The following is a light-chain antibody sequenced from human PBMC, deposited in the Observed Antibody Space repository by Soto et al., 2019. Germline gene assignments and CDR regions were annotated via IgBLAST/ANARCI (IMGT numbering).Light chain of an antibody. V-gene: IGKV3-11*01. J-gene: IGKJ1*01. CDR1: QSVRGY. CDR3: HQYGSSPST. Sequence: EIVLTQSPATLSLSPGERATLSCRASQSVRGYLAWYQQKLGQAPRLLISDAYNRAAGVPARFSGSGSGADFTLTISRLEPEDFAVYYCHQYGSSPSTFGQGTKVDIK. CDR2: DAY.